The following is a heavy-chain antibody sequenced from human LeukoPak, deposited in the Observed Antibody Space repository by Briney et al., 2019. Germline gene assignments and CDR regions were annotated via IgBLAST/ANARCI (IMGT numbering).Heavy chain of an antibody. CDR3: ARGPTGYNWNDVSLRGYYYYYMDV. Sequence: ASVKVSCKASGGTFSSYAISWVRQAPGQGLEWMGGIIPIFGTANYAQKFQGRVTITADESTSTAYMELSSLRSEETAVYYCARGPTGYNWNDVSLRGYYYYYMDVWGKGTTVTVSS. J-gene: IGHJ6*03. CDR1: GGTFSSYA. V-gene: IGHV1-69*01. D-gene: IGHD1-1*01. CDR2: IIPIFGTA.